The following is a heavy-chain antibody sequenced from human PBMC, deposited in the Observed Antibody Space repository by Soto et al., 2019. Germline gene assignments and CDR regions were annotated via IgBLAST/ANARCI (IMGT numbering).Heavy chain of an antibody. V-gene: IGHV1-46*01. J-gene: IGHJ4*02. D-gene: IGHD5-18*01. CDR2: ISPSGGST. Sequence: ASVKVSCKASGYTFTTYYIHWVRQAPGQGLEWMGIISPSGGSTSYAQKFQGRVTITRDTSTSTAYMELSSLRSKNTAVYYCARGGGYNYRIYFDSWGQGTLVPVSS. CDR1: GYTFTTYY. CDR3: ARGGGYNYRIYFDS.